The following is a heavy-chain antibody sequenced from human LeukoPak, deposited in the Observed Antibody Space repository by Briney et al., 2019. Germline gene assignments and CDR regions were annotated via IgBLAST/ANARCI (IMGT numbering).Heavy chain of an antibody. CDR1: GGSISSGGYS. D-gene: IGHD3-22*01. CDR3: ARAGSGYYNDAFDI. V-gene: IGHV4-30-2*01. J-gene: IGHJ3*02. Sequence: SQTLSLTCVVSGGSISSGGYSWSWIRQPPGKGLEWIGYIYHSGSTYYNPSLKSRVTISVDRSKNQFSLKLSSVTAADTAVYYCARAGSGYYNDAFDIWGQGTMVTVSS. CDR2: IYHSGST.